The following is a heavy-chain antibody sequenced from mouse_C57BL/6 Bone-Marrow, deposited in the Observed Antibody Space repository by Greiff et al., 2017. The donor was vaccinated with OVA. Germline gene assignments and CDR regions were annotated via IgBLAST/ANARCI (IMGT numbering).Heavy chain of an antibody. CDR3: AREDYDPLCDAMDY. CDR2: IYPGSGST. J-gene: IGHJ4*01. D-gene: IGHD2-4*01. Sequence: VQGVESGAELVKPGASVKMSCKASGYTFTSYWITWVKQRPGQGLEWIGDIYPGSGSTNYNEKFKSKATLTVDTSSSTAYLQLSSLTSADSAGYYCAREDYDPLCDAMDYWGQGTSVTVSS. V-gene: IGHV1-55*01. CDR1: GYTFTSYW.